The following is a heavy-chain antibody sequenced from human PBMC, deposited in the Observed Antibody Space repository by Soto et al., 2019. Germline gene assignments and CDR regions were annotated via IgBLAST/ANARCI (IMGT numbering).Heavy chain of an antibody. J-gene: IGHJ4*02. CDR3: ARDFTGSYLGLDY. CDR1: GYTFTSYA. Sequence: QVQLVQSGAEVKKPGASVKVSCKASGYTFTSYAMHWVRQAPGQRLEWMGWINAGNGNTKYSQKFQGRVTITRDTSASTAYMELSSLRSEDTAVYHCARDFTGSYLGLDYWGQGTLVTVSS. D-gene: IGHD1-26*01. CDR2: INAGNGNT. V-gene: IGHV1-3*01.